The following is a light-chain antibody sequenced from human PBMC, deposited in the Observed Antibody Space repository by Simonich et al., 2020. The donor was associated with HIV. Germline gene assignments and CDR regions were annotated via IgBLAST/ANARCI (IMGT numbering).Light chain of an antibody. CDR1: QGINSW. V-gene: IGKV1D-16*01. Sequence: DIQMTQSPSSVSASVGDRVTITCRASQGINSWLAWYQQKPGKAPKLLIYAASSLESGVPSRFSGSGSGTEFTLTISSLQPDDFATYYCQQYNSLWVTFGGGTKVEIK. J-gene: IGKJ4*01. CDR3: QQYNSLWVT. CDR2: AAS.